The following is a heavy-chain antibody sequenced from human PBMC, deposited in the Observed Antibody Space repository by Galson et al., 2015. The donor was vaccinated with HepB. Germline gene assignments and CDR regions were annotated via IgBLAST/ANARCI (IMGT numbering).Heavy chain of an antibody. D-gene: IGHD2-15*01. J-gene: IGHJ1*01. Sequence: SLRLSCAASGFTVTKNHMTWVRQAPGKGLEWLSIIYSVGTTYYADSVQGRFTISRDNSKHTLYLQMNSLRAEDTAIYYCLGFPGYWGQGTLVTVSS. V-gene: IGHV3-53*01. CDR2: IYSVGTT. CDR3: LGFPGY. CDR1: GFTVTKNH.